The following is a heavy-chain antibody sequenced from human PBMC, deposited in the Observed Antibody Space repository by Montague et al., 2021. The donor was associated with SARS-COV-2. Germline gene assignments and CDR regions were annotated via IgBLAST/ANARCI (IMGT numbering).Heavy chain of an antibody. Sequence: SETLSLTCAVSGGSISSSNWWYWFSQPPGKGLVWIGEISYSGRTNYNQSPKSRVTISVDNSKNKFSLHLTSLTAADTALYYCARHPQQLVLLYGYFDLWGQGTLVTVSS. D-gene: IGHD6-13*01. CDR3: ARHPQQLVLLYGYFDL. CDR2: ISYSGRT. J-gene: IGHJ2*01. CDR1: GGSISSSNW. V-gene: IGHV4-4*02.